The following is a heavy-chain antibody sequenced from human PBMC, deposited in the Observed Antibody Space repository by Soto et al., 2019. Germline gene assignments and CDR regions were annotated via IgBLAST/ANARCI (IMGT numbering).Heavy chain of an antibody. CDR2: ISGSGVST. CDR1: GFTFSSYA. Sequence: GGSLRLSCTASGFTFSSYAMSWVRQAPGKGLEWVSAISGSGVSTYYADSVKGRFTISRDNSKNTLYLQMISVRAEDTAVYYCAKDEMAVPEAYSYHGVDVWGQGTTVTVSS. J-gene: IGHJ6*02. CDR3: AKDEMAVPEAYSYHGVDV. V-gene: IGHV3-23*01. D-gene: IGHD2-8*01.